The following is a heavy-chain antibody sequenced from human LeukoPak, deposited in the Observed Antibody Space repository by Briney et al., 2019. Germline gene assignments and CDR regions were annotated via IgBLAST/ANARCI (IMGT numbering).Heavy chain of an antibody. CDR1: GYTFTGYY. J-gene: IGHJ4*02. CDR3: ARDTDYGDYPDY. Sequence: GASVKVSCKASGYTFTGYYMHWVRQAPGQGLEWMGWINPNSGGTNYAQKFQGRVTMTRDTSISTAYMKLSRLRSDDTAVYYCARDTDYGDYPDYWGQGTLVTVSS. D-gene: IGHD4-17*01. CDR2: INPNSGGT. V-gene: IGHV1-2*02.